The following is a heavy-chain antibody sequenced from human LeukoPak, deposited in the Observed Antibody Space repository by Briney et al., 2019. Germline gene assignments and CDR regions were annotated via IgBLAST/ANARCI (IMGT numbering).Heavy chain of an antibody. V-gene: IGHV3-73*01. J-gene: IGHJ4*02. CDR3: TRPSPKTYYYDSSGYVLVN. D-gene: IGHD3-22*01. CDR1: GFTFSGSA. CDR2: IRSKANSYAT. Sequence: PGGPLRLSCAASGFTFSGSAMHWVRQASGKGLEWVGRIRSKANSYATAYAASVKGRFTISRDDSKNTAYLQMNSLKTEDTAVYYCTRPSPKTYYYDSSGYVLVNWGQGTLVTVSS.